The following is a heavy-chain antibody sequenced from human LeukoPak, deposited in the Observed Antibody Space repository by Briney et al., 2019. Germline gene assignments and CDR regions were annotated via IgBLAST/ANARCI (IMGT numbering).Heavy chain of an antibody. CDR3: ARDGRGAVAGFDY. CDR1: GYTFTGYY. CDR2: INPNSGGT. Sequence: ASVKVSCKASGYTFTGYYMHWVRQAPGQGLEWMGWINPNSGGTNYAQKFQGRVTMTRDTSISTAYMELSRLGSDDTAVYYCARDGRGAVAGFDYWGQGTLVTVSS. J-gene: IGHJ4*02. D-gene: IGHD6-19*01. V-gene: IGHV1-2*02.